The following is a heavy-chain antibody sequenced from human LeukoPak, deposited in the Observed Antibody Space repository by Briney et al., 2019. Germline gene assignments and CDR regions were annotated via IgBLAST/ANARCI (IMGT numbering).Heavy chain of an antibody. V-gene: IGHV3-74*01. CDR3: VRDGDAYNFDW. D-gene: IGHD5-24*01. CDR1: GLTFSSHW. J-gene: IGHJ4*02. CDR2: ITNDGSST. Sequence: GGSLRLSCAASGLTFSSHWMHWVRQAPGKGLVWVSRITNDGSSTTYADSVKGRFTISRDNAKNMLYLQVNSLRAEDTAVYFCVRDGDAYNFDWWGQGVLVTVSS.